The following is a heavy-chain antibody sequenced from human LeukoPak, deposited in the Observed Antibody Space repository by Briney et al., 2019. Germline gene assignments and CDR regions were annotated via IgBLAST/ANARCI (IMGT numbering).Heavy chain of an antibody. CDR1: GFTFTGYY. CDR3: ARDKPQDGSFYYYYYMDV. Sequence: ASVKVSCKASGFTFTGYYMHWVRQAPGQGLEWMGWINPNSGGTNYAQKFQGRVTMTRDTSISTAYMELSRLRSDDTAVYYCARDKPQDGSFYYYYYMDVWGKGTTVTVSS. J-gene: IGHJ6*03. D-gene: IGHD3-10*01. V-gene: IGHV1-2*02. CDR2: INPNSGGT.